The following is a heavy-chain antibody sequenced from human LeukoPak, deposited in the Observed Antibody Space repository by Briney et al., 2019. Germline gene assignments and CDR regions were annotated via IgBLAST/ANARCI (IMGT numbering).Heavy chain of an antibody. CDR2: ISGDSRYI. D-gene: IGHD3-9*01. CDR1: GFTFSSYS. V-gene: IGHV3-21*01. Sequence: GGSLRLSCAASGFTFSSYSMNWFRQAPGKGLEWVSSISGDSRYIYYADSVKGRFTISRDNAKSSLYLQMNSLRAEDTAVYYCARFRLSNYDILTGYYYYFDYWGQGTLVTVSS. CDR3: ARFRLSNYDILTGYYYYFDY. J-gene: IGHJ4*02.